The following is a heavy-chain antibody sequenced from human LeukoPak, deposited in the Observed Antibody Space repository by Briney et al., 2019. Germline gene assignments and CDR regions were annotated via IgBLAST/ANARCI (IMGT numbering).Heavy chain of an antibody. CDR1: GGSISSTRYY. J-gene: IGHJ4*02. Sequence: SETLSLTCTVSGGSISSTRYYWGWIRQPPGKGLEWNGQIYYTRSTYYNPSLKSRVTISVETAKSQFSLNLTSVTAADTAVYYCARRGSGSLALFDYWGQGTLVTVST. D-gene: IGHD1-26*01. CDR3: ARRGSGSLALFDY. CDR2: IYYTRST. V-gene: IGHV4-39*01.